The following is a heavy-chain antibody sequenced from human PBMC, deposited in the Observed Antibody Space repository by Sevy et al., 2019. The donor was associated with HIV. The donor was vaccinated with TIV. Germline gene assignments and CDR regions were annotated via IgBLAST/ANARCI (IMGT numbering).Heavy chain of an antibody. J-gene: IGHJ4*01. Sequence: GGSLRLSCAASGFAFSSQAMHWVRQAPGKGLEWVGVISYEGTETFYAASVEGRFTISRDNSKNMLSLQINSLRPEDTAVYYCARDGGYSIKWYPLYWGQGTLVTVSS. V-gene: IGHV3-30-3*01. CDR3: ARDGGYSIKWYPLY. CDR2: ISYEGTET. D-gene: IGHD6-13*01. CDR1: GFAFSSQA.